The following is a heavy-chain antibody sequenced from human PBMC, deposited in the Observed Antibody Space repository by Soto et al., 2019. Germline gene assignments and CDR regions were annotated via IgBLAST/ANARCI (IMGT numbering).Heavy chain of an antibody. CDR3: ARDQLGYYDFWSGSPSPYYFDY. V-gene: IGHV1-46*01. J-gene: IGHJ4*02. D-gene: IGHD3-3*01. Sequence: QVQLVQSGAEVKKPGASVKVSCKASGYTFTSYYMHWVRQAPGQGLEWMGIINPSGGSTSYAQKFQGRVTMTRDTSTSTVYMELSSLRSEDTAVYYCARDQLGYYDFWSGSPSPYYFDYWGQGTLVTVSS. CDR2: INPSGGST. CDR1: GYTFTSYY.